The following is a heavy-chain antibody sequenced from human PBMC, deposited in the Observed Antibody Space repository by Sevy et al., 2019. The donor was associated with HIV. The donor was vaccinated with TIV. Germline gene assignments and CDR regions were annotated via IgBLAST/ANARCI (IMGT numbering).Heavy chain of an antibody. J-gene: IGHJ6*03. V-gene: IGHV3-53*01. CDR2: VYSDLRT. CDR1: GFTVSNNF. D-gene: IGHD5-12*01. CDR3: ARVIDGYHREFNYFYYYMDV. Sequence: GGSLRLSCAVSGFTVSNNFLNWVRQSPGKGLEWVSTVYSDLRTFYADSVKGRFPVSRDDSKNALYLQMNSLRAEDTAVYYWARVIDGYHREFNYFYYYMDVWGKGTTVTVSS.